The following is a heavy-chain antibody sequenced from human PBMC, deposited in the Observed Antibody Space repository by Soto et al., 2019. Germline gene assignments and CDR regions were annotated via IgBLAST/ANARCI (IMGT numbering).Heavy chain of an antibody. CDR1: GGSFSGYY. D-gene: IGHD7-27*01. CDR2: INHSGST. J-gene: IGHJ4*02. V-gene: IGHV4-34*01. CDR3: ARGWGRIFDY. Sequence: QVQLQQWGAGLLKPSETLSLTCAVYGGSFSGYYWGWIRQPPGKGLEWIGEINHSGSTNYNPSLKSRVTISVDTYKNQFSLKLTSETAADTAVYYCARGWGRIFDYWGQGTLVTVSS.